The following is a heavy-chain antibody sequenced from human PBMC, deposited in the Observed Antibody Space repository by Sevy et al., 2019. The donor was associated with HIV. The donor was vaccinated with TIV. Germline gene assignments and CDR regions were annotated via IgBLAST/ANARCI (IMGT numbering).Heavy chain of an antibody. CDR2: MSSSGSK. CDR3: ARHPHGRLTYATGRYYFDP. Sequence: SETLSLTCNVSGDPIISTSFYWAWIRQPPGKGLEWIASMSSSGSKYYSPSLKTRTTISVDTSKNQFSLNLSPVTAADTAIYYCARHPHGRLTYATGRYYFDPWDLGTVVTVSS. J-gene: IGHJ4*02. CDR1: GDPIISTSFY. V-gene: IGHV4-39*01. D-gene: IGHD2-8*01.